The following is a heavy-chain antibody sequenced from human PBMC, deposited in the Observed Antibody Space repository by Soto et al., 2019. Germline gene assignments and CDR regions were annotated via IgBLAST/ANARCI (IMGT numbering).Heavy chain of an antibody. CDR2: ASGGGDAK. CDR3: AKEKTGFCDDDCCRHYYDF. J-gene: IGHJ4*02. D-gene: IGHD2-21*02. CDR1: GFHFTSYA. Sequence: EVRLLESGGGAVQSGGSLRLSCRTSGFHFTSYAMSWVLQAPGRGLEWISGASGGGDAKYYSDSVKGRFTVSRDTSKSTMFLQMTGLRVEDTAIYFCAKEKTGFCDDDCCRHYYDFWGQGALVTVAP. V-gene: IGHV3-23*01.